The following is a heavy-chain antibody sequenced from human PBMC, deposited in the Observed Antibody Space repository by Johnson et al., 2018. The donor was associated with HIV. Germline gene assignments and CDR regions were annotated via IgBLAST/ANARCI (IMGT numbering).Heavy chain of an antibody. CDR1: GFTFDDYG. V-gene: IGHV3-20*04. J-gene: IGHJ3*02. CDR3: ARDGAARPRNDAFDI. CDR2: INWNGGST. D-gene: IGHD6-6*01. Sequence: VQLVESGGGVVRPGGSLRLSCAASGFTFDDYGMSWVRQAPGKGLEWVSGINWNGGSTGYADSVKGRFTISRDNGKNSLYLQINSLRAEDTALYYCARDGAARPRNDAFDIWGQGTMVTVSS.